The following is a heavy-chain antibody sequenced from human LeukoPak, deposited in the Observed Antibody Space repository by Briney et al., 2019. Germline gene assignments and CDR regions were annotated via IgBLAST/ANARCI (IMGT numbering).Heavy chain of an antibody. CDR2: IHYSGST. CDR3: AKEWGVDYGLRY. Sequence: PSETLSLTCTVSGGSISSYYWSWIRQPPGKGLEWIGYIHYSGSTSYNPSLKSRVTISVDTSKNQFSLKLSSVTAADTAVYYCAKEWGVDYGLRYWGQGTLVTVSS. J-gene: IGHJ4*02. V-gene: IGHV4-59*01. D-gene: IGHD4-17*01. CDR1: GGSISSYY.